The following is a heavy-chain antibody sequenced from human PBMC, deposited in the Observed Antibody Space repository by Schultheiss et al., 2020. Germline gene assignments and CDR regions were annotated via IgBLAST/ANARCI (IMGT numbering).Heavy chain of an antibody. CDR2: INHSGST. Sequence: GSLRLSCAVYGGSFSGYYWNWIRQPPGKGLEWIGEINHSGSTNYNPSLKSRVSISVDTSKNQFSLKLRSVTAADTAVYYCARGLRYFDWLANWGQGTLVTVSS. D-gene: IGHD3-9*01. V-gene: IGHV4-34*01. CDR3: ARGLRYFDWLAN. CDR1: GGSFSGYY. J-gene: IGHJ4*02.